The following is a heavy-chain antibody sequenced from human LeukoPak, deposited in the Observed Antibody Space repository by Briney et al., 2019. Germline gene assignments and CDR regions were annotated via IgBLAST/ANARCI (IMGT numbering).Heavy chain of an antibody. V-gene: IGHV3-33*01. CDR3: ASESSRFPQGNSVLDY. D-gene: IGHD4-23*01. J-gene: IGHJ4*02. CDR2: IWYDGSNK. Sequence: GGSLRLSCAASGFTFSNYGMHWVRQAPGKGLEWVAVIWYDGSNKYYADSVKGRFTISRDNSKKTLYLQMNSLRAEDTAVYYCASESSRFPQGNSVLDYWGQGTLVTVSS. CDR1: GFTFSNYG.